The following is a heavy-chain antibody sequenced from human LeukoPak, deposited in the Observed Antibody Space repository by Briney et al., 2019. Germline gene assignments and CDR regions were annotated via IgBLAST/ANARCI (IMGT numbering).Heavy chain of an antibody. CDR3: ARQYISGQWYFDY. J-gene: IGHJ4*02. D-gene: IGHD5-18*01. V-gene: IGHV3-30*04. Sequence: GGSLRLSCAASGFTFSSHALHWVRQAPGKGLEWVAVISSDGSYKYYADSVKGRFTISRDNSKNTLYLQMNSLIPEDTAVYYCARQYISGQWYFDYWGQGTLVTVS. CDR2: ISSDGSYK. CDR1: GFTFSSHA.